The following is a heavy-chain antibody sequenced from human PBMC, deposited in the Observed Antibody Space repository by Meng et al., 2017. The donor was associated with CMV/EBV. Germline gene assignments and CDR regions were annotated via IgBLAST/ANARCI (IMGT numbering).Heavy chain of an antibody. Sequence: ESLKISCTVSGGSISSYYWSWIRQPPGKGLEWIGYIYYSGSTNYNPSLKSRVTISVDTSKNQFSLKLSSVTAADTAVYYCARANEHYDFWSGYYRAFDIWGQGTTVTVSS. CDR1: GGSISSYY. V-gene: IGHV4-59*01. CDR2: IYYSGST. CDR3: ARANEHYDFWSGYYRAFDI. J-gene: IGHJ3*02. D-gene: IGHD3-3*01.